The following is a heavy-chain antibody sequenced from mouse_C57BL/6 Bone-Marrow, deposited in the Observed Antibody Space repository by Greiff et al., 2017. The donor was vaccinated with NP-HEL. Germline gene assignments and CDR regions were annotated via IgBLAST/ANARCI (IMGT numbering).Heavy chain of an antibody. CDR2: ISYDGST. D-gene: IGHD1-1*01. CDR1: GYSIISGYF. V-gene: IGHV3-6*01. Sequence: EVQLQESGPGLVKPSQSLSLTCSVTGYSIISGYFWNWIRQFPGNKLEWMAYISYDGSTNYNPSLKNRISITRDISKNQFFLKLTSVTTEDTATYYCAREGGYYGSPFAYWGQGTLVTVSA. CDR3: AREGGYYGSPFAY. J-gene: IGHJ3*01.